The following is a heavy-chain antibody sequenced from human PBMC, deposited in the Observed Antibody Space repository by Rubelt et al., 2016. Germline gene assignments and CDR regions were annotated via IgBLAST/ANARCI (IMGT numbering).Heavy chain of an antibody. CDR2: IYSTGST. CDR3: AKEVGQWLDDAFDI. J-gene: IGHJ3*02. V-gene: IGHV3-53*01. CDR1: GGSFTGYS. D-gene: IGHD6-19*01. Sequence: VQLQQWGAGLLNPSETLSLTCAVYGGSFTGYSWSWIRQPPGKGLEWVSSIYSTGSTYYVDSVKGRFTMSRDNSQQTLYRQMNGLRAEETAVYYCAKEVGQWLDDAFDIWGQGTMVTVSS.